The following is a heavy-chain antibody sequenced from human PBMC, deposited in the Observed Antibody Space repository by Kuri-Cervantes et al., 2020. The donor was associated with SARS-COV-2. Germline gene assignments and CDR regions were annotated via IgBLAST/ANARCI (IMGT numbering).Heavy chain of an antibody. D-gene: IGHD2-21*01. CDR1: GFTFNTYG. CDR2: ISFNGGDK. V-gene: IGHV3-30*18. Sequence: AGSLRLSCAASGFTFNTYGIHRVRQAPGKGLEWVAVISFNGGDKYYSDSVKGRFTISRDNSKNTLYLHMKSLRSEDTAMYYCAKDRVGVQDFWGQGTLVNGSS. CDR3: AKDRVGVQDF. J-gene: IGHJ4*02.